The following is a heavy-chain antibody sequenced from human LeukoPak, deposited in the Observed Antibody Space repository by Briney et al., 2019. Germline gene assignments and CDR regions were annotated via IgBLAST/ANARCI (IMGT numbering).Heavy chain of an antibody. D-gene: IGHD3-9*01. CDR3: ARDPSGRYFDWFDY. Sequence: SETLSLTCTVSGGSISSYYWSWIRQPPGKGLEWIGYIYYSRSTNYNPSLKSRVTISVDTSKNQFSLKLSSVTAADTAVYYCARDPSGRYFDWFDYWGQGTLVTVSS. CDR2: IYYSRST. CDR1: GGSISSYY. V-gene: IGHV4-59*01. J-gene: IGHJ4*02.